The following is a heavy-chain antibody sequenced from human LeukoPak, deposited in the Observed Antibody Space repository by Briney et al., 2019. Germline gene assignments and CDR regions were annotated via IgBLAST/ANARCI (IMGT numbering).Heavy chain of an antibody. J-gene: IGHJ4*02. CDR3: ARDWLAAAGSLDY. Sequence: GGSLRLSCAASGFTFSNYAMSWVRQGPGKGLEWVSAISGSGGSTYYADSVKGRFTISRDNSKNTLYLQMNSLRAEDTAVYYCARDWLAAAGSLDYWGQGTLVTVSS. CDR2: ISGSGGST. D-gene: IGHD6-13*01. V-gene: IGHV3-23*01. CDR1: GFTFSNYA.